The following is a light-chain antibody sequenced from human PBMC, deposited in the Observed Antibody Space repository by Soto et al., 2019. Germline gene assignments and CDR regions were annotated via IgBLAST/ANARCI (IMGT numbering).Light chain of an antibody. CDR3: SSYTSRSTYV. CDR2: DVS. Sequence: QSVLTQPASVSGSPGQSITISCTGTSSDVGGYNYVSWYQQHPGKAPKLMIYDVSNRPSGVSNRFSGSKSGNTASLTISGLQAEDEADYYCSSYTSRSTYVFVPGTKVTVL. CDR1: SSDVGGYNY. V-gene: IGLV2-14*01. J-gene: IGLJ1*01.